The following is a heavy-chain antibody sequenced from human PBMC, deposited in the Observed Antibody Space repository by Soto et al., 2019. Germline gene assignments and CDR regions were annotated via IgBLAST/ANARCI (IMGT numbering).Heavy chain of an antibody. Sequence: PTLVNPTQTLTLTCTFSGFSLSTSGMCVSWIRQPPGKALEWLALIDWDDDKYYSTSLKTRLTISKDTSKNQVVLTMTNMDPVDTATYYCARIRSPYSSSSGGFDYWGQGTLVTVSS. CDR1: GFSLSTSGMC. CDR3: ARIRSPYSSSSGGFDY. D-gene: IGHD6-6*01. V-gene: IGHV2-70*01. CDR2: IDWDDDK. J-gene: IGHJ4*02.